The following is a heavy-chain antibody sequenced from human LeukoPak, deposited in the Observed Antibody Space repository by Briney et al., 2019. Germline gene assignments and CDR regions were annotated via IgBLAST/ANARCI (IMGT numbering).Heavy chain of an antibody. D-gene: IGHD4-17*01. CDR1: GGSISSYY. Sequence: SETLSLTCTVSGGSISSYYWSWIRQPPGKGLEWIGYIYYSGSTNYNPSLKSRVTISVDTSKNQFSLKLSSVTAADTAVYYCARDSAYGDYAYWGQGTLVTVSS. CDR2: IYYSGST. V-gene: IGHV4-59*12. J-gene: IGHJ4*02. CDR3: ARDSAYGDYAY.